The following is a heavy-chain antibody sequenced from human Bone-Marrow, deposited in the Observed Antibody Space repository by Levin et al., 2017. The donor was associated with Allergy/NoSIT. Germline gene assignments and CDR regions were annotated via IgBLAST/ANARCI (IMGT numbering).Heavy chain of an antibody. Sequence: LSLTCAASGFTFSSYGMHWVRQAPGKGLEWVAVISYDGSNKYYADSVKGRFTISRDNSKNTLYLQMNSLRAEDTAVYYCAKDDSSGYYFDYWGQGTLVTVSS. CDR3: AKDDSSGYYFDY. V-gene: IGHV3-30*18. CDR2: ISYDGSNK. CDR1: GFTFSSYG. J-gene: IGHJ4*02. D-gene: IGHD3-22*01.